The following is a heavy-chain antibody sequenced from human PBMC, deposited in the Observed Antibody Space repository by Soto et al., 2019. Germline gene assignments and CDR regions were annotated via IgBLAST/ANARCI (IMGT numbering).Heavy chain of an antibody. V-gene: IGHV4-34*12. Sequence: SETLSLTCAVYGGSFSAYYWSWVRQPPGKGLEWIGEIIHSESTKYNPSLKSRVTISVDTSKNQFSLKLSSVTAADTAVYYCAKDNPRGFLEWLPRGTGQGVPYYYYYGMDVWGQGTTVTVSS. D-gene: IGHD3-3*01. CDR3: AKDNPRGFLEWLPRGTGQGVPYYYYYGMDV. J-gene: IGHJ6*02. CDR2: IIHSEST. CDR1: GGSFSAYY.